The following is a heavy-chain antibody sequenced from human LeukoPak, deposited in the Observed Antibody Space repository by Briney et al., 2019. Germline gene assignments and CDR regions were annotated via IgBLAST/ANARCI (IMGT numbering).Heavy chain of an antibody. D-gene: IGHD3-16*02. CDR1: GYTFTGYY. Sequence: ASVKVSCKASGYTFTGYYMHWVRQAPGQGLEWMGWINPYIGVTNYAQNFQGRVTMTGDTSISTTYMELSGLNSDDTAVYYCARGVLRELSGFDYWGQGTLVTVSS. CDR3: ARGVLRELSGFDY. V-gene: IGHV1-2*02. CDR2: INPYIGVT. J-gene: IGHJ4*02.